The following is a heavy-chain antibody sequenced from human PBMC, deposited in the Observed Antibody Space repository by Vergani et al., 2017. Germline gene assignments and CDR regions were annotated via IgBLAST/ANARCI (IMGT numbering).Heavy chain of an antibody. CDR1: GYSFTSYW. J-gene: IGHJ4*02. V-gene: IGHV5-51*01. Sequence: EVQLVQSGAEVKKPGESLKISCNGSGYSFTSYWIGLVRQMPGKGLEWMGIIYPGDSDTRYSPSFQGQVTISADKSLSTAYLQWSSLKASDTAMYYRARHGGYSGSYASYFDYWGQGTLVTVSS. CDR2: IYPGDSDT. D-gene: IGHD1-26*01. CDR3: ARHGGYSGSYASYFDY.